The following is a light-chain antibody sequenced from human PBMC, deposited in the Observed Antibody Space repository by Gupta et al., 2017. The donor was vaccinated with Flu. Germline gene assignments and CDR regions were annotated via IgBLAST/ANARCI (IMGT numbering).Light chain of an antibody. V-gene: IGKV2-30*01. CDR1: QGRVYKDGITY. CDR2: KGS. J-gene: IGKJ3*01. CDR3: TQAKQCPFT. Sequence: DVVMTQSPLSLPVALGLPASISCRSSQGRVYKDGITYLTWFHQRPGQSPRRLIYKGSNRDSGVPDRFSGSGSDTDFTLKISGVEAEDVGTYYCTQAKQCPFTFGHGTKVEIK.